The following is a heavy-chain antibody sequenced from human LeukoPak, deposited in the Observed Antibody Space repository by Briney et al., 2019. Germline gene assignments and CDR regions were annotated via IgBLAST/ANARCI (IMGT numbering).Heavy chain of an antibody. Sequence: GSLRLSCAASGFTFSSYSMNWVRQPPGKGLEWIGEIYHSGSTNYNPSLKSRVTISVDKSKNQFSLKLSSVTAADTAVYYCARGVYCSGGSCYALLDYWGQGTLVTVSS. D-gene: IGHD2-15*01. CDR3: ARGVYCSGGSCYALLDY. CDR1: GFTFSSYSM. J-gene: IGHJ4*02. CDR2: IYHSGST. V-gene: IGHV4-4*02.